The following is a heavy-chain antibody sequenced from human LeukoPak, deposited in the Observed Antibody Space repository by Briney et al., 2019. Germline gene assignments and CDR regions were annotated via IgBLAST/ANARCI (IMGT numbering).Heavy chain of an antibody. V-gene: IGHV4-61*02. D-gene: IGHD6-19*01. CDR2: IYTSGST. Sequence: TLSLTCTVSGGSISSGSYYWSWIRQPAGKGLEWIGRIYTSGSTNYNPSLKSRVTISLDTSKNQFSLKLSSVIAADTAVYYCARVVAVAGNDAFDIWGQGTMVTVSS. CDR1: GGSISSGSYY. CDR3: ARVVAVAGNDAFDI. J-gene: IGHJ3*02.